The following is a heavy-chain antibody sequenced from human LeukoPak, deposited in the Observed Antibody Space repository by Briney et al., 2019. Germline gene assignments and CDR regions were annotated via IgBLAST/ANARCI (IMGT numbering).Heavy chain of an antibody. J-gene: IGHJ6*02. Sequence: GGSLRLPCAASGFTFSSYWMSWVRQAPGKGLEWVANIKQDGSEKYYVDSVKGRFTISRDNAKNSLYLQMNSLRAEDTAVYYCARDPDGYCSSTSCPCYGMDVWGQGTTVTVSS. CDR3: ARDPDGYCSSTSCPCYGMDV. CDR2: IKQDGSEK. V-gene: IGHV3-7*01. D-gene: IGHD2-2*01. CDR1: GFTFSSYW.